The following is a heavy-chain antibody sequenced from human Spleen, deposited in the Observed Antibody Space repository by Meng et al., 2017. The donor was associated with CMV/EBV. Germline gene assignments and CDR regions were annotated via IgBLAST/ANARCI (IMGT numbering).Heavy chain of an antibody. D-gene: IGHD3-3*01. CDR2: ITSSGGTT. V-gene: IGHV3-23*01. J-gene: IGHJ6*02. CDR1: GFTFSNYA. Sequence: GESLKISCAVSGFTFSNYAMSWVRQAPGKGLEWVSGITSSGGTTYYADSVKGRFTISRDGSKNSLYLQMNSLRAEDTAVYYCARAPVYDFWSGYYPPYYYGMDVWGQGTTVTVSS. CDR3: ARAPVYDFWSGYYPPYYYGMDV.